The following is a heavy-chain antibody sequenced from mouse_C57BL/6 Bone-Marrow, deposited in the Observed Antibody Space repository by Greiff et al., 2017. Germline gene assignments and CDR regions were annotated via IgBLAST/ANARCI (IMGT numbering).Heavy chain of an antibody. V-gene: IGHV1-72*01. J-gene: IGHJ3*01. CDR3: SREGVLGY. CDR1: GYTFTSYW. D-gene: IGHD3-3*01. Sequence: QVPLQQPGAELLQPGASVRLSCKASGYTFTSYWMRWVKLRPGRGLGLIGRVDPNRGGTKYNKKFTNKATLTVDKPSSNAAMQLSSLTSEDAAVYYSSREGVLGYWGQGTLVTVSA. CDR2: VDPNRGGT.